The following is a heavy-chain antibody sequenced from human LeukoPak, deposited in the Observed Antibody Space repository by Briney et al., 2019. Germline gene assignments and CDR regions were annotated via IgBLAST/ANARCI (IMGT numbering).Heavy chain of an antibody. D-gene: IGHD3-22*01. CDR1: GGSFSGYY. J-gene: IGHJ6*03. CDR3: ARLGRGSSGYYYYYYYYMDV. V-gene: IGHV4-34*01. CDR2: INHSGST. Sequence: NSSETLSLTCAVYGGSFSGYYWSWIRQPPGKGLEWIGEINHSGSTNYNPSLKSRVTISVDTSKNQFSLKLSSVTAADTAVYYCARLGRGSSGYYYYYYYYMDVWGKGTTVTISS.